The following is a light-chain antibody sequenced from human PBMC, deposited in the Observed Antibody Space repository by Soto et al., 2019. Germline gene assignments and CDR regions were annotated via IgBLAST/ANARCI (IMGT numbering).Light chain of an antibody. CDR2: EVS. CDR1: SSDVGGYDY. Sequence: QSALTQPPSASGSPGQSVTISCTGTSSDVGGYDYVSWYQQHPGKAPKLMIYEVSKRPSGVPDRFSGSKSGNTASLTVSGLQAEDEADYYCSSYTSSPSTVFGGGTKLTVL. J-gene: IGLJ2*01. CDR3: SSYTSSPSTV. V-gene: IGLV2-8*01.